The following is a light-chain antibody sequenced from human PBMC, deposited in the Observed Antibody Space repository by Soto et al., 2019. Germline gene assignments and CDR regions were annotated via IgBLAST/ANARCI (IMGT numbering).Light chain of an antibody. J-gene: IGKJ2*01. CDR1: QSVRTY. Sequence: DIQMTQSPSFLSASVGDRVTITCRASQSVRTYLNWYQQKPGKAPKLLIYAASSLQTGVPSRFSGSGSGTDFTLTIISLQPEDFAAYYCQQSYSSPRTFGQGTILEI. V-gene: IGKV1-39*01. CDR3: QQSYSSPRT. CDR2: AAS.